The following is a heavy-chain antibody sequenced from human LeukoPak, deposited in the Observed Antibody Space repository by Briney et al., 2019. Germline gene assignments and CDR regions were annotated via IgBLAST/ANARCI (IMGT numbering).Heavy chain of an antibody. V-gene: IGHV3-23*01. D-gene: IGHD3-10*01. Sequence: PGGSLRLSCAASGFTFSSYAMSWVRQAPGKGLEWVSGISGGGASTYYADSVKGRFTISRDNSKNTLYLQMNSLRAEDTAIYYCAKEYGSGSYFVDYWGQGTQVTVSS. CDR3: AKEYGSGSYFVDY. J-gene: IGHJ4*02. CDR2: ISGGGAST. CDR1: GFTFSSYA.